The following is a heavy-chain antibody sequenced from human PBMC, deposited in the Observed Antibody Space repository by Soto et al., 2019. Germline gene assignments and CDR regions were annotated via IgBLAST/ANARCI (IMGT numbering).Heavy chain of an antibody. Sequence: EVQLLESGGGLVQPGGSLRLSCAASGFTFSSYAMSWVRQAPGKGLEWVSAISGSGGSTYYADSVKGRFTISRDNSKNTLYLQMNSLRAEDTAVYYCAKGRGAVAGYYYYYGMDVWGQGTTVTVSS. CDR2: ISGSGGST. V-gene: IGHV3-23*01. D-gene: IGHD6-19*01. J-gene: IGHJ6*02. CDR1: GFTFSSYA. CDR3: AKGRGAVAGYYYYYGMDV.